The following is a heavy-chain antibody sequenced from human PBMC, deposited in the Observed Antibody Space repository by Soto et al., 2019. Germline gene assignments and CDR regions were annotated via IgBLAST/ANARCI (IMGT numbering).Heavy chain of an antibody. J-gene: IGHJ6*02. CDR3: AERVGARYYYYGMDV. CDR2: INHSGST. D-gene: IGHD1-26*01. Sequence: PSETLSLTCAVYGGSFSGYYWSWIRQPPGKGLEWIGEINHSGSTNYNPSLKSRVTISVDTSKNQFSLKLSSVTAADTAVYYCAERVGARYYYYGMDVWGQGTTVTVSS. CDR1: GGSFSGYY. V-gene: IGHV4-34*01.